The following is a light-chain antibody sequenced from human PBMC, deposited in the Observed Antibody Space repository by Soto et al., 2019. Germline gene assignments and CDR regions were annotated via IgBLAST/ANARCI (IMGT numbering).Light chain of an antibody. V-gene: IGKV1-17*01. CDR3: QQRHSYPIT. Sequence: DIQITQSPSALSSSVLERFTITCRASQSITNYLNWYQHKPGQAPNLLIHTASTLQSGVPSRFSGSGSGTEFTLTISSLQPEDCATYYCQQRHSYPITFGQGIRLEIK. CDR2: TAS. J-gene: IGKJ5*01. CDR1: QSITNY.